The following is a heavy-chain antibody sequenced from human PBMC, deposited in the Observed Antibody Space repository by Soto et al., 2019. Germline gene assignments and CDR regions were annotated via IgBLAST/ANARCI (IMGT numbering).Heavy chain of an antibody. CDR2: IYRSGTT. D-gene: IGHD1-26*01. J-gene: IGHJ4*02. Sequence: SETLSLTCVVSNFSISSGYYWGWIRQSPGKGLEWIASIYRSGTTSYNPSLKSRVTISVDPSKNQFSLTLTAVTAADTAVYYCARTHSGSYYSVFNYWGRGSLVTVSS. CDR1: NFSISSGYY. CDR3: ARTHSGSYYSVFNY. V-gene: IGHV4-38-2*01.